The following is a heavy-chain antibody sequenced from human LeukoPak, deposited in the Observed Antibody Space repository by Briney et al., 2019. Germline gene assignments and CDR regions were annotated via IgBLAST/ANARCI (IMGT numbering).Heavy chain of an antibody. CDR1: GFTFSSYA. J-gene: IGHJ6*02. CDR3: VRGRTTQLEAYAFFGMDV. V-gene: IGHV3-64D*09. CDR2: ISNQWGTT. Sequence: GVSVRLSCSASGFTFSSYAMHWVRQAPGKGLEYVSAISNQWGTTYYADSVKGRFTISRDNSKNTLNLQMSSLRVEDTAVYYCVRGRTTQLEAYAFFGMDVWGQGTTVTVPS. D-gene: IGHD1-1*01.